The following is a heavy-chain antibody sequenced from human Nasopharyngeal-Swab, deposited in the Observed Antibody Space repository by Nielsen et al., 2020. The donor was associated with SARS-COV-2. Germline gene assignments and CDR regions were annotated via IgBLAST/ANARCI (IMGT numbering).Heavy chain of an antibody. Sequence: GGSLRLSCAVSGFSFSNFGMHWVRQAPGKGLEWVSAISSTGDYIYYAASVKGRFTISRDNAKNSLYLQMNSLRAEDTAVYYCARDTPAMFAYWGQGTLVTVSS. J-gene: IGHJ4*02. CDR3: ARDTPAMFAY. CDR2: ISSTGDYI. V-gene: IGHV3-21*01. CDR1: GFSFSNFG.